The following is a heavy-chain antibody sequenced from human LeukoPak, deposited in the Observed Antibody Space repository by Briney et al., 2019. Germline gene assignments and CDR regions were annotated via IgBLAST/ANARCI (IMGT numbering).Heavy chain of an antibody. Sequence: PSETLSLTCSVSGDSISTYHWNWIRKPPGKGLEWIAFMQSSGNSNYNPSLKSRVTMFVDTSKNQFVLNLRSVTAADTAVYYCARDKRHSYGRYFDHWGQGMLATVSS. D-gene: IGHD5-18*01. J-gene: IGHJ4*02. CDR3: ARDKRHSYGRYFDH. V-gene: IGHV4-59*01. CDR2: MQSSGNS. CDR1: GDSISTYH.